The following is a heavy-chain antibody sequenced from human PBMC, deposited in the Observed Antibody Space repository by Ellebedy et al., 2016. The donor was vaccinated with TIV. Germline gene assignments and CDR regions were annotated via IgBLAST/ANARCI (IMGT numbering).Heavy chain of an antibody. CDR2: IYNGRST. Sequence: GSLRLXXTVSGASISNYYWSWIRQPPGKGLEWIGYIYNGRSTKYNPSLESRVTISVDTSKNHFSLKLSSVTAADTAVYYCARDPYSYGDTYFDFWGQGALVTVSS. D-gene: IGHD5-18*01. CDR1: GASISNYY. CDR3: ARDPYSYGDTYFDF. J-gene: IGHJ4*02. V-gene: IGHV4-59*13.